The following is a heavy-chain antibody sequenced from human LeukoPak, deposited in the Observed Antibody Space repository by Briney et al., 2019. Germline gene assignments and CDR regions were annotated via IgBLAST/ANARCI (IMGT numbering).Heavy chain of an antibody. CDR3: VSPRGFSYGYFDY. Sequence: SKTLSLTCTVSGGSISSSSAYWDWIRQPPGKGLEWIGSIYYSKNTYYNPSLKSRVTISADTSKNQFSLTLGSVSATDTAVYYCVSPRGFSYGYFDYWGQGTLVTVSS. D-gene: IGHD5-18*01. J-gene: IGHJ4*02. V-gene: IGHV4-39*01. CDR1: GGSISSSSAY. CDR2: IYYSKNT.